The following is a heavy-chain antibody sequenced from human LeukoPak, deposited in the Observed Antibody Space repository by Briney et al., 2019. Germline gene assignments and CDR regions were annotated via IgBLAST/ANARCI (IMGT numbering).Heavy chain of an antibody. D-gene: IGHD6-13*01. Sequence: SVKVSCKASGGTFSSYAISWVRQAPGQGLEWMGGIIPIFGTANYAQKFQGRVTITADESMSTAYMELSSLRSEDTAVYYCARDGAAAGSYYYYGMDVWGQGTTVTVSS. V-gene: IGHV1-69*01. CDR2: IIPIFGTA. J-gene: IGHJ6*02. CDR3: ARDGAAAGSYYYYGMDV. CDR1: GGTFSSYA.